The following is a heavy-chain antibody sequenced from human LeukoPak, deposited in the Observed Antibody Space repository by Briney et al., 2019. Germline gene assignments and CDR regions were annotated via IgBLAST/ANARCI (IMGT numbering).Heavy chain of an antibody. J-gene: IGHJ4*02. CDR2: INPNSGGT. CDR1: GYTFTGHY. D-gene: IGHD1-7*01. CDR3: ARGYRGHNWNYYFDY. Sequence: GASVKVSCKASGYTFTGHYMHWVRQAPGQGPEWMGWINPNSGGTSSAQKFQGRVTMTRDTSISTAYLELSRLRSDDTAVYYCARGYRGHNWNYYFDYWGQGTLVTVSS. V-gene: IGHV1-2*02.